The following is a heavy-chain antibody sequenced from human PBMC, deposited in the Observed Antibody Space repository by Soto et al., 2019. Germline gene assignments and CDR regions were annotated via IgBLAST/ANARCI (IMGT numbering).Heavy chain of an antibody. J-gene: IGHJ4*02. Sequence: ASVKVSCKASGYTFTSYDINWVRQATGQGLEWMGWMNPNTGNTGYAQKFQGRVTMTRDTSISTAYMELSRLRSDDTAVYYCARPIAVAGLDYWGQGTLVTVSS. CDR1: GYTFTSYD. CDR3: ARPIAVAGLDY. V-gene: IGHV1-8*01. CDR2: MNPNTGNT. D-gene: IGHD6-19*01.